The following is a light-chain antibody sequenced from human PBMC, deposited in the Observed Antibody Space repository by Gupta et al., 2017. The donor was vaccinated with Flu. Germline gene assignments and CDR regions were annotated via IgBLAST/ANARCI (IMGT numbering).Light chain of an antibody. Sequence: TRSCMAIQGVNSYLAWYQQRPGQAPRLLIYMASNRATGVPDRSSGSGSGTDFTLTISSLEAEDVGVYYCRQRSHWLYTFGQGTKLEIK. J-gene: IGKJ2*01. V-gene: IGKV3-11*01. CDR1: QGVNSY. CDR2: MAS. CDR3: RQRSHWLYT.